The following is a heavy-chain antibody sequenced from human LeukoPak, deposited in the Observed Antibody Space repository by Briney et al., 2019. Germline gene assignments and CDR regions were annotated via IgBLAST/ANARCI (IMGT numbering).Heavy chain of an antibody. CDR3: ARQSRWFGELSQLDY. CDR1: GYSFTSYW. J-gene: IGHJ4*02. CDR2: IYPGDSDT. D-gene: IGHD3-10*01. V-gene: IGHV5-51*01. Sequence: GESLQISCKGSGYSFTSYWIGWVRQMPGKGLEWMGIIYPGDSDTRYSPSFQGQVTISADKSISTAYLQWSSLKASDTAMYYCARQSRWFGELSQLDYWGQGTLVTVSS.